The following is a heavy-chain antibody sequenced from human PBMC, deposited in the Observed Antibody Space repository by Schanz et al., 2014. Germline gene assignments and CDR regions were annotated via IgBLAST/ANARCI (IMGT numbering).Heavy chain of an antibody. CDR3: ARDSRPNYDFLTAYYSIDY. CDR1: EFTFSSYS. CDR2: ISSSGSYI. V-gene: IGHV3-21*01. D-gene: IGHD3-9*01. Sequence: EVQLVESGGGLVKPGGSLRLSCEASEFTFSSYSMNWVRQAPGKGLEWVSSISSSGSYIHYADSVKGRFTISRDNAKNTLYLQMNSLRAEDTAVYYCARDSRPNYDFLTAYYSIDYWGQGTLVTVSS. J-gene: IGHJ4*02.